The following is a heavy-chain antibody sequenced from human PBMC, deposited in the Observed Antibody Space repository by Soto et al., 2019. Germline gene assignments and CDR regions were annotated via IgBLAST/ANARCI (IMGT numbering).Heavy chain of an antibody. Sequence: QVQLQESGPGLVKPSETLSLTCTVSGGSVSSGSYYWSWIRQPPGKGLEWIGYIYYSGSTNYNPSHKSRVTISVDTSKNPVSLKLSSVTAADTAVYYCARAPVVVVAANCYYYGMDVWGQGTTVTVSS. CDR1: GGSVSSGSYY. J-gene: IGHJ6*02. D-gene: IGHD2-15*01. V-gene: IGHV4-61*01. CDR3: ARAPVVVVAANCYYYGMDV. CDR2: IYYSGST.